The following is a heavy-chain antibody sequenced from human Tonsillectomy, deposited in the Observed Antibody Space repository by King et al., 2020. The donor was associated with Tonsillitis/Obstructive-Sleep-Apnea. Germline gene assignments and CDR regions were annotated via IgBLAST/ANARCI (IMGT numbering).Heavy chain of an antibody. CDR3: ARDMVLEAGGDAFDI. CDR2: IYYSGST. Sequence: VQLQESGPGLVKPSETLSLPCTVSGGSISSYYWSWIRQPPGKGLEWIGYIYYSGSTNYNPSLKSRVTISVDTSKNQFSLKLSSVTAADTAVYYCARDMVLEAGGDAFDIWGQGTMVTVSS. D-gene: IGHD2-8*01. CDR1: GGSISSYY. J-gene: IGHJ3*02. V-gene: IGHV4-59*01.